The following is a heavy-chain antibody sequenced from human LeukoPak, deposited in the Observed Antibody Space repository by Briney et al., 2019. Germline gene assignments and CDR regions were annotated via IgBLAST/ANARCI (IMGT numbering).Heavy chain of an antibody. D-gene: IGHD3-22*01. CDR1: GWSIRRGTYY. CDR3: ARGYWMIVVVTPLTYFDY. J-gene: IGHJ4*02. CDR2: ALSPGST. V-gene: IGHV4-61*02. Sequence: SETLSLTCSVSGWSIRRGTYYWSWIRQPAGKGLEWIGRALSPGSTDFNLFDHNPSLKSRVSMSFDTAKNQFFLKLTSVTAADTAVYYCARGYWMIVVVTPLTYFDYWGQGTLVTVSS.